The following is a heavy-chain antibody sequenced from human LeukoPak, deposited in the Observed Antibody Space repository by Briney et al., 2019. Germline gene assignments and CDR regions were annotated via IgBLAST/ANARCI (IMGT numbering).Heavy chain of an antibody. CDR2: IYYSGST. J-gene: IGHJ4*02. CDR1: GGSISSYY. Sequence: PLETLSLTCTVSGGSISSYYWSWIRQPPGKGLEWIGYIYYSGSTNYNLSLKSRVTISVDTSKNQFSLKLSSVTAADTAAYYCARQGEQQTVGYWGQGTLVTVSS. V-gene: IGHV4-59*01. D-gene: IGHD6-13*01. CDR3: ARQGEQQTVGY.